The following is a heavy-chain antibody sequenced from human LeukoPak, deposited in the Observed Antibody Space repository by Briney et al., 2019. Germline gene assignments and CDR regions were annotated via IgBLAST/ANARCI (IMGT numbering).Heavy chain of an antibody. V-gene: IGHV4-39*07. CDR3: AKDISFGGNPAFEH. CDR2: IFYSGST. J-gene: IGHJ4*02. CDR1: GGSISTSNYY. Sequence: SETLSLTCTVSGGSISTSNYYWGWIRQPPGKGLEGIGNIFYSGSTYYSPSLKRRVTISLATSSNQFSLKLHSVTAADTAVYYCAKDISFGGNPAFEHWGQGIPVTVSS. D-gene: IGHD3-16*01.